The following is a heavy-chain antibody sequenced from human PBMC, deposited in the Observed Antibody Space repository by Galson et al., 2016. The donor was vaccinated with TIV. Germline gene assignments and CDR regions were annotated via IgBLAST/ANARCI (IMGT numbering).Heavy chain of an antibody. Sequence: YWGWIRQPPGKGLEWIGSIYYSGSTYYNPSLKNRVAISLDTSKNHFSLKLSSVTAADTAVYFCATNLMVRGDLIPYSFDSWGQGTLVTVSS. V-gene: IGHV4-39*02. CDR2: IYYSGST. CDR1: Y. D-gene: IGHD3-10*01. CDR3: ATNLMVRGDLIPYSFDS. J-gene: IGHJ4*02.